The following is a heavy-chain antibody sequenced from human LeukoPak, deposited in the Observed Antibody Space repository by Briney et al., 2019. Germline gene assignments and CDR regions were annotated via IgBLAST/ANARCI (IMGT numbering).Heavy chain of an antibody. J-gene: IGHJ3*02. D-gene: IGHD3-10*01. Sequence: GASVKVSCKASGYTFTSYGISWVRQAPGQGLEWMGWISAYNGNTNYAQKLQGRVTMTTDTSTSTAYMELRSLRSDDTAVYYCARDALWSGEGHVFDIWGQGTMVTVSS. CDR3: ARDALWSGEGHVFDI. CDR2: ISAYNGNT. V-gene: IGHV1-18*01. CDR1: GYTFTSYG.